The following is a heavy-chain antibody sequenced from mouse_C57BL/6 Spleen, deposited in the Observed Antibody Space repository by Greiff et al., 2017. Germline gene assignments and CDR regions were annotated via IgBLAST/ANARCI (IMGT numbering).Heavy chain of an antibody. CDR2: LSYDGSH. CDR3: ARSDYDGYNFDY. J-gene: IGHJ2*01. V-gene: IGHV3-6*01. CDR1: GYSITSGYY. D-gene: IGHD2-3*01. Sequence: EVKLEESGPGLVKPSQSLSLTCPVTGYSITSGYYWNWIRQFPGNKLEWMGYLSYDGSHNYNPALNNLISITRYTTKNQFFLKLNSVTTEDTATYDFARSDYDGYNFDYWGQGTTLTVSS.